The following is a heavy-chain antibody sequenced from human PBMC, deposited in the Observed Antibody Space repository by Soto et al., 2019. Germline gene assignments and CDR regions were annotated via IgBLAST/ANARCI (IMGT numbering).Heavy chain of an antibody. D-gene: IGHD2-21*02. CDR3: ASEALCGADCYFFEY. CDR2: INYSGSNI. CDR1: GFTFSNSE. J-gene: IGHJ4*02. Sequence: VGSLRLSCAASGFTFSNSEMFWVRQAPGKGLEWVSKINYSGSNIYYSKSVKGRFTISRDNAKNSLYLQMNSLTDEDTAIYFCASEALCGADCYFFEYWGPGTLVTVSS. V-gene: IGHV3-48*03.